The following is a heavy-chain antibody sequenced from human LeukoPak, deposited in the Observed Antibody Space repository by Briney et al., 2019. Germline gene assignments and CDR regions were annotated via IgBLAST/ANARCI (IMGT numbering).Heavy chain of an antibody. CDR3: AKGDTTWELPHDY. CDR2: ISGSGGST. D-gene: IGHD1-26*01. V-gene: IGHV3-23*01. J-gene: IGHJ4*02. Sequence: AGGSLRPSCAASGFTFSTYGMSWVRQAPGKGLEWVSSISGSGGSTYYADSVKGRFTISRDNSKNTLYLQMNSLRAEDTAVYYCAKGDTTWELPHDYWGQGTLVTVSS. CDR1: GFTFSTYG.